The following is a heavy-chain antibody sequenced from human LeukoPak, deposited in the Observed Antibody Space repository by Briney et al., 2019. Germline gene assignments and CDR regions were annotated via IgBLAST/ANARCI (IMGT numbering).Heavy chain of an antibody. V-gene: IGHV4-59*01. J-gene: IGHJ5*02. CDR1: GDSITRYS. CDR3: AGSLAAAGTRGWLDP. D-gene: IGHD6-13*01. CDR2: VYSNGRS. Sequence: PSETLSLTCTVSGDSITRYSWNWIRQSPGKGLEWIGYVYSNGRSTHYPSLRSRVSISVDMSKSQVSLRLNSMTAADTAVYYCAGSLAAAGTRGWLDPWGQGTLVTVSS.